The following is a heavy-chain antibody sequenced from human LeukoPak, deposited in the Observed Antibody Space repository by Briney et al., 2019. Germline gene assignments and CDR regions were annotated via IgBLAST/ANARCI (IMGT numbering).Heavy chain of an antibody. J-gene: IGHJ4*02. Sequence: ASVKVSCKASGYTFINYYLHWVRQAPGQGLEWMGWINPNTGGTNYAQKFQGRVTVTRDTSINTAYMELSGLTSDDTAMYYCAGLTTATTYLDYWGQGTLVTVSS. CDR1: GYTFINYY. CDR3: AGLTTATTYLDY. D-gene: IGHD4-17*01. V-gene: IGHV1-2*02. CDR2: INPNTGGT.